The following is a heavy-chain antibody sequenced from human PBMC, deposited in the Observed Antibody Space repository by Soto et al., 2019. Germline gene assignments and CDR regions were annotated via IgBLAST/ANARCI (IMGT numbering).Heavy chain of an antibody. CDR3: ARTSSSWYRGAEYFQH. V-gene: IGHV2-26*01. CDR2: IFSNHEK. D-gene: IGHD6-13*01. Sequence: KESGPVLVKPPDTLTLTCAVSGFALSNGRMGVSWLRQPPGKALEWLAHIFSNHEKSYSTSLKSRLTISKDTSKSQVVLTMTNMDPVDTATYYCARTSSSWYRGAEYFQHWGQGTLVTVSS. CDR1: GFALSNGRMG. J-gene: IGHJ1*01.